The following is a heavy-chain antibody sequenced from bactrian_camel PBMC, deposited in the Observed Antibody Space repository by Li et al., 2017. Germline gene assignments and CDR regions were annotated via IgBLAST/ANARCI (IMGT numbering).Heavy chain of an antibody. D-gene: IGHD3*01. Sequence: VQLVESGGGSVQAGGSLRLSCAASGYIVSTDCMAWFRQAPVKEREGVAAIAGFGSAVYADSVKGRFTISKDTAKNTLYLQMASLQPSDTAMYYCAAPCGTDCYGGVCLSRLRNNNPGARGPRSPSP. CDR2: IAGFGSA. CDR1: GYIVSTDC. CDR3: AAPCGTDCYGGVCLSRLRNNNP. J-gene: IGHJ6*01. V-gene: IGHV3S53*01.